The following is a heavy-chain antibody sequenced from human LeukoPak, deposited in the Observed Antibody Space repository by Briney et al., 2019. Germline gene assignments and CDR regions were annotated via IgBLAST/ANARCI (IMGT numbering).Heavy chain of an antibody. D-gene: IGHD1-14*01. CDR3: AKDTSTPRSLVDWNQHPDY. CDR2: ISYDGSNK. J-gene: IGHJ4*02. CDR1: GFTFSSYG. V-gene: IGHV3-30*18. Sequence: QPGRSLRLSCAASGFTFSSYGMHWVRQAPGKGLEWVAVISYDGSNKYYADSVKGRFTISRDNSKNTLYLQMNSLRAEDTAVYYCAKDTSTPRSLVDWNQHPDYWGQGTLVTVSS.